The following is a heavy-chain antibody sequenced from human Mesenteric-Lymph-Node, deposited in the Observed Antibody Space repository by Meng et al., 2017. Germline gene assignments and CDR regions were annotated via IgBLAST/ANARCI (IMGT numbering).Heavy chain of an antibody. D-gene: IGHD2-15*01. V-gene: IGHV3-13*01. CDR2: IGTLGDT. Sequence: GSLRLSCAASGFTFSSYAMHWVRQVTGKGLEWVSGIGTLGDTYYQGSVKGRFTISREDAKNSLYLHMSSLRAGDTALYFCAREDCSGGSCYFDYWGQGAPVTVSS. CDR1: GFTFSSYA. CDR3: AREDCSGGSCYFDY. J-gene: IGHJ4*02.